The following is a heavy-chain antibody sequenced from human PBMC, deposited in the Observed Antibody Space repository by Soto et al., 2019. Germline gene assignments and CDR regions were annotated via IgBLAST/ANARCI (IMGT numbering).Heavy chain of an antibody. J-gene: IGHJ4*02. CDR3: AKDRGDSSGYRTYYFDY. Sequence: LRLSCAASGFTFSSYGMHWVRQAPGKGLEWVAVISYDGSNKYYADSVKGRFTISRDNSKNTLYLQMNSLRAEDTAVYYCAKDRGDSSGYRTYYFDYWGQGTLVTVSS. CDR2: ISYDGSNK. D-gene: IGHD3-22*01. V-gene: IGHV3-30*18. CDR1: GFTFSSYG.